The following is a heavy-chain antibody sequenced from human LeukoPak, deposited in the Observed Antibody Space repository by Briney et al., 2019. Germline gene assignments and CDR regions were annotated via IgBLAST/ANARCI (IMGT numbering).Heavy chain of an antibody. V-gene: IGHV3-11*04. CDR2: ISSSGSTI. D-gene: IGHD1-1*01. CDR1: GFTVSSNY. CDR3: ARDRTGPGTLFDY. J-gene: IGHJ4*02. Sequence: GGSLRLSCAASGFTVSSNYMSWVRQAPGKGLEWVSYISSSGSTIYYADSVKGRFTISRDNAKNSLYLQMNSLRAEDTAVYYCARDRTGPGTLFDYWGQGTLVTVSS.